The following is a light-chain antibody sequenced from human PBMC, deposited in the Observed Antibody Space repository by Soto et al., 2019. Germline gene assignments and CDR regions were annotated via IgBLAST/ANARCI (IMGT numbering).Light chain of an antibody. Sequence: QSVLTQPASVSGSPGQSISIPCPGTNRDVGGYNYVSWYQHQPGKAPKLVIFDVSGRPSGIPNRFSGSKSGNTASLTISGLRPEDEADYYCSSYTDFNLYVSGTGTKVPVL. CDR1: NRDVGGYNY. J-gene: IGLJ1*01. V-gene: IGLV2-14*03. CDR3: SSYTDFNLYV. CDR2: DVS.